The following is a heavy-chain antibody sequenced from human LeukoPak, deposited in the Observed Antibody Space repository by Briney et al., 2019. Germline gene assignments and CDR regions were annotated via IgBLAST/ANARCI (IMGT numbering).Heavy chain of an antibody. CDR3: ARDPGGGVKAPPNWFDP. CDR1: NYTFTSYG. Sequence: VASVKVSCKASNYTFTSYGISWVRQAPGQGLEWMGWISAYNDNTNYAQKLHGRVTMTTDTSTSTAYMELRSLRSDDTAVYYCARDPGGGVKAPPNWFDPWGQGTLVTVSS. V-gene: IGHV1-18*01. CDR2: ISAYNDNT. J-gene: IGHJ5*02. D-gene: IGHD3-16*01.